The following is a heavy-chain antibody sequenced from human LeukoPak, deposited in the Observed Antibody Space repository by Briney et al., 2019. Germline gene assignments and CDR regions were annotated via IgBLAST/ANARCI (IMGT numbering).Heavy chain of an antibody. Sequence: GESLKISCQGSGYSFTSYDINWVRQATGQGLEWMGWMNPNSGNTGYAQKFQGRVTITRNTSISTAYMELSSLRSEDTAVYYCARGQGDEVFDYWGQGTLVTVSS. J-gene: IGHJ4*02. CDR2: MNPNSGNT. V-gene: IGHV1-8*03. CDR1: GYSFTSYD. CDR3: ARGQGDEVFDY. D-gene: IGHD3-16*01.